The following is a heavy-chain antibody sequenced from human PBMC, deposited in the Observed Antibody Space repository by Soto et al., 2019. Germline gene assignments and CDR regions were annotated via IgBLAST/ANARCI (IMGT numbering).Heavy chain of an antibody. V-gene: IGHV3-23*01. CDR1: GFTFSSYA. D-gene: IGHD2-15*01. CDR3: AALPHPRKYCSGGSCYSNYSDHYYYYMDV. CDR2: ISGSGGST. J-gene: IGHJ6*03. Sequence: GGSLRLSCAASGFTFSSYAMSWVRQAPGKGLEWVSAISGSGGSTYYADSVKGRFTISRDNSKNTLYVQMNSLRAEDTAVYYCAALPHPRKYCSGGSCYSNYSDHYYYYMDVWGKGTTVTVSS.